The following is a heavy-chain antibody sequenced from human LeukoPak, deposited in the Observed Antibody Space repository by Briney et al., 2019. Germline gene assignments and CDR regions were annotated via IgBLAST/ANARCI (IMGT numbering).Heavy chain of an antibody. D-gene: IGHD2-2*01. Sequence: ASVKVSCKTSGYGFTFYGISWLRQVPGQGLEWLGWINTYNGNTNYAQKVQDRVTMTTDTSTSTAYMELRSLRSDDTAVYYCAREGYCNSGSCYRGDFQYWGQGTLVTVSS. CDR1: GYGFTFYG. V-gene: IGHV1-18*01. CDR2: INTYNGNT. J-gene: IGHJ1*01. CDR3: AREGYCNSGSCYRGDFQY.